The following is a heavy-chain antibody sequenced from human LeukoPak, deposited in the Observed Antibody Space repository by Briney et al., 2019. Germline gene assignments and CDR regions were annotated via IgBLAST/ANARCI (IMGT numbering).Heavy chain of an antibody. Sequence: ASVKVSCKASGYTFTSYDINWVRQATGQGLEWMGWMNPNSGNTGYAQKFQGRVTMTGNTSISTAYMELSSLRSEDTAVYYCARVEMTMVRGVIVYYYYGMDVWGQGTTVTVSS. J-gene: IGHJ6*02. CDR1: GYTFTSYD. CDR3: ARVEMTMVRGVIVYYYYGMDV. D-gene: IGHD3-10*01. V-gene: IGHV1-8*01. CDR2: MNPNSGNT.